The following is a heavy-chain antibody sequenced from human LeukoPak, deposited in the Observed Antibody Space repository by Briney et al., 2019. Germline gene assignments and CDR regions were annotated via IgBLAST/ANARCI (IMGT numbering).Heavy chain of an antibody. CDR1: GGSISSYK. CDR3: ARGASGWYWLDY. V-gene: IGHV4-59*01. D-gene: IGHD6-19*01. Sequence: SETLSLTCTVSGGSISSYKWNWIRQSPGKGLEWIGNIYYTGSTNYNPSFKGRVTISVDTSKNQFSLRLTSVTAADTAVFYCARGASGWYWLDYWGRGTLVTVSS. CDR2: IYYTGST. J-gene: IGHJ4*02.